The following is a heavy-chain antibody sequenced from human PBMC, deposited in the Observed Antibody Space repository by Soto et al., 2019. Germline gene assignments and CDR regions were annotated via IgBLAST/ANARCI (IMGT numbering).Heavy chain of an antibody. D-gene: IGHD6-19*01. Sequence: LXISCKGSGYSFTSYLIAWVRQMPGKGLECMGIIYPGDSDTRYSPSFEGQVTISADKSINTAYLQWSSLKASDSAMYYCARPFDTSGWYDHWGQGTLVTVSS. V-gene: IGHV5-51*01. CDR1: GYSFTSYL. J-gene: IGHJ5*02. CDR2: IYPGDSDT. CDR3: ARPFDTSGWYDH.